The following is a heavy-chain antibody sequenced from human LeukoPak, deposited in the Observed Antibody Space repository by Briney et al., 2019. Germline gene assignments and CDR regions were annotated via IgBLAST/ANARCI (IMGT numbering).Heavy chain of an antibody. CDR3: ARHDNDDDFDY. J-gene: IGHJ4*02. D-gene: IGHD3-16*01. CDR2: INMYTANP. V-gene: IGHV7-4-1*02. CDR1: GYTFIRYA. Sequence: ASVKVSCKASGYTFIRYAINWLRQVPGQGLEWMGRINMYTANPAYAQGFTERFVFSLDTSVSTAHLEISNLKAEDTAVYYCARHDNDDDFDYWGQGTLVTVSS.